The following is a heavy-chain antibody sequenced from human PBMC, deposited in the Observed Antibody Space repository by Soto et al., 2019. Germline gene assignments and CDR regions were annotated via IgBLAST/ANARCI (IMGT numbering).Heavy chain of an antibody. J-gene: IGHJ6*02. V-gene: IGHV4-39*01. D-gene: IGHD3-22*01. CDR3: AGGDYYHSSGYYFYYYTMYV. CDR2: IYYSGST. CDR1: GGSISSSSYY. Sequence: SETLSLTCTVSGGSISSSSYYWGWIRQPPGKGLEWIGSIYYSGSTYYNPSLKSRVTISVDTSKNQFSLKLSSVTAADTAVYYCAGGDYYHSSGYYFYYYTMYVWGQGTTVTVSS.